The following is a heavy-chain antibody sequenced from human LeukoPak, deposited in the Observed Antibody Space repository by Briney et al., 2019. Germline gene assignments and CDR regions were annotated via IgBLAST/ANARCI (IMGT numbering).Heavy chain of an antibody. J-gene: IGHJ4*02. CDR3: ARGDSSGYYYHYFDY. CDR2: IYYSGST. D-gene: IGHD3-22*01. CDR1: DDSISSYY. V-gene: IGHV4-59*08. Sequence: PSETLSLTCTVSDDSISSYYWSWIRQPPGKGLEWIGNIYYSGSTNNNPSLKSRVTISVDTSKNQFSLKLSSVTAADTAVYYCARGDSSGYYYHYFDYWGQGTLVTVSS.